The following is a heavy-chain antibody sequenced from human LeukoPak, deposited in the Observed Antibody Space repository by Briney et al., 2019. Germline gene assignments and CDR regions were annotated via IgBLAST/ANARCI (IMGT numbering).Heavy chain of an antibody. CDR3: AADSSTSCYGVGECYYYYYGMDV. Sequence: SVKVSCKASGFTFTSSAVQWVRQARGHRLEWIGWIVVGSGNTNYAQKFQERVAITRDMSTSTAYMELSSLRSEDTAVYYCAADSSTSCYGVGECYYYYYGMDVWGKGTTVTVSS. J-gene: IGHJ6*04. CDR1: GFTFTSSA. CDR2: IVVGSGNT. D-gene: IGHD2-2*01. V-gene: IGHV1-58*01.